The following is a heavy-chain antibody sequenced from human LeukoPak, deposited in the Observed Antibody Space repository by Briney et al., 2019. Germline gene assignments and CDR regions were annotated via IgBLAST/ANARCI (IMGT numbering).Heavy chain of an antibody. CDR3: ARVGRSGYPNNWFDP. D-gene: IGHD5-12*01. V-gene: IGHV5-51*01. J-gene: IGHJ5*02. CDR2: IYPGDSDT. Sequence: GESLKISCKGSGCSFTSYWIGWVRQMPGKGLEWMGIIYPGDSDTRYSPSFQGQVTISADKSISTAYLQWNSLKASDTAMYYCARVGRSGYPNNWFDPWGQGTLVTVSS. CDR1: GCSFTSYW.